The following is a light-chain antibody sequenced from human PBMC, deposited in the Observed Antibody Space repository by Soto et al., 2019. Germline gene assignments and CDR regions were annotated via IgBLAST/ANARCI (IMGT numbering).Light chain of an antibody. Sequence: IVMTQSPATLSVSPGEGATLSCRAIQSISSNLAWYQQKPGQAPRLLIYGASSRATGIPDRFSGSGSGTDFTLTISRLEPEDFAVYYCQQYGSSPPTWTFGQGTKVDIK. J-gene: IGKJ1*01. CDR3: QQYGSSPPTWT. V-gene: IGKV3-20*01. CDR1: QSISSN. CDR2: GAS.